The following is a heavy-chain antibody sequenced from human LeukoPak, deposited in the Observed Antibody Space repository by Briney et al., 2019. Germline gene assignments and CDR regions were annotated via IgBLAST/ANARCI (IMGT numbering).Heavy chain of an antibody. V-gene: IGHV3-23*01. CDR1: GFTFSSYA. CDR3: AKPPYGDYDYYYYGMDV. Sequence: GGSLRLSCAASGFTFSSYAMSWVRQAPGKGLEWVSAISGSGGSTYYADSVKGRFTISRDNSKNTLYLQMNSLRAEDTAVYYCAKPPYGDYDYYYYGMDVWGQGTTVTVSS. D-gene: IGHD4-17*01. CDR2: ISGSGGST. J-gene: IGHJ6*02.